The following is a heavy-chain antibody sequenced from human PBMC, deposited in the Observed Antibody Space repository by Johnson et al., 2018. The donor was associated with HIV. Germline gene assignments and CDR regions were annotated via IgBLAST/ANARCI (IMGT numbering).Heavy chain of an antibody. Sequence: QVQLVESGGGLVKPGGSLRLSCVASGFTFSDYYMTWIRQAPGKGLEWVSYISGSGGTIYSADSVQGRFTISRDNARNSLYLQMNSLRAEDTAVYYCARDSYDISGQQHDAFDIWGQGTMVTVSS. CDR2: ISGSGGTI. CDR1: GFTFSDYY. V-gene: IGHV3-11*04. J-gene: IGHJ3*02. CDR3: ARDSYDISGQQHDAFDI. D-gene: IGHD3-22*01.